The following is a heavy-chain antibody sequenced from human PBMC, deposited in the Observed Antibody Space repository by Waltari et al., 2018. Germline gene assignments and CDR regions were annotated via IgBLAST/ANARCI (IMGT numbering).Heavy chain of an antibody. V-gene: IGHV4-39*07. CDR2: SHYSGTT. CDR3: ARSRTAIPPYYYYYYMEV. J-gene: IGHJ6*03. D-gene: IGHD2-21*02. Sequence: QLQLQESGPGLVKPSETLSLTCTVSGESISNSNYYWACIRPSPEKGLEWVGRSHYSGTTDYSPSLKSRVTISVDTSKNQFSLKVTSVTAADTAVYYCARSRTAIPPYYYYYYMEVWGTGTTVTISS. CDR1: GESISNSNYY.